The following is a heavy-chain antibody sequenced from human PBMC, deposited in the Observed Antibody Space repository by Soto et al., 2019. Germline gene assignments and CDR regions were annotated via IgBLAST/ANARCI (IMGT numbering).Heavy chain of an antibody. CDR3: ARVLQLGYCSSTSCHTIYYYYGMDV. J-gene: IGHJ6*02. CDR2: ISYDGSNK. D-gene: IGHD2-2*01. CDR1: GFTFSSYA. Sequence: PGGSLRLSCAASGFTFSSYAMHWVRQAPGKGLEWVAVISYDGSNKYYADSVKGRFTISRDNSKNTLYLQMNSLRAEDTAVYYCARVLQLGYCSSTSCHTIYYYYGMDVWGQGTTVTVSS. V-gene: IGHV3-30-3*01.